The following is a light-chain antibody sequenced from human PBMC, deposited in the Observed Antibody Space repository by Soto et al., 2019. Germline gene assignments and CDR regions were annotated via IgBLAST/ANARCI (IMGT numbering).Light chain of an antibody. J-gene: IGKJ3*01. CDR2: GAS. V-gene: IGKV3-15*01. CDR1: QSIRTN. Sequence: EIVLTQSPAPLSVSAGGTVTLSCRASQSIRTNVAWYQQIPGQAPRLLVYGASTRATGVPARFSGSGSGIEFTLTISSLQSEDSAFYYCQQYFNWPLTWTFGPGTKVQIK. CDR3: QQYFNWPLTWT.